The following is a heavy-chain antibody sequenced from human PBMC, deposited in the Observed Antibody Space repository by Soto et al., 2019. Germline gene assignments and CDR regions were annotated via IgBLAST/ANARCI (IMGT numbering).Heavy chain of an antibody. J-gene: IGHJ4*02. V-gene: IGHV2-5*02. CDR2: IYWDDDK. D-gene: IGHD3-3*01. CDR3: AHRVLRTVFGLVTTTAIYFDF. CDR1: GFSLTTSGVG. Sequence: QITLNESGPTVVRPTETLTLTCRFSGFSLTTSGVGVGWIRQSPGKAPEWLALIYWDDDKRYSASRKSRLTITKDTSKNQVVLTVSDLDPTDTATYYCAHRVLRTVFGLVTTTAIYFDFWGQGTTVAVSS.